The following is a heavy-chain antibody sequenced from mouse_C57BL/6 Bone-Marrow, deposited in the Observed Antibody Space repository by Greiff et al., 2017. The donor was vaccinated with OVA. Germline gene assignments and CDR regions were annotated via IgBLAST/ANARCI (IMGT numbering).Heavy chain of an antibody. CDR2: ISNGGGST. Sequence: DVKLVESGGGLVQPGGSLKLSCAASGFTFSDYYMYWVRQTPEKRLEWVAYISNGGGSTYYPDTVKGRFTISRDNAKNTLYLQMSRLKSEDTAMYYCARRAYDYDWYFDVWGTGTTVTVSS. J-gene: IGHJ1*03. CDR1: GFTFSDYY. CDR3: ARRAYDYDWYFDV. V-gene: IGHV5-12*01. D-gene: IGHD2-4*01.